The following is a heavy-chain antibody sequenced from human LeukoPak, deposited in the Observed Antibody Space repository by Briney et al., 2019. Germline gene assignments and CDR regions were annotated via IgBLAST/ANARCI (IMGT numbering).Heavy chain of an antibody. CDR3: AKEGTPQVSTWYDL. CDR1: GVTLSPYG. CDR2: ISYEGGTQ. D-gene: IGHD3-10*01. J-gene: IGHJ5*02. Sequence: AGGSLRLSCAASGVTLSPYGMHWVRQAPGKGLEWVAVISYEGGTQHYADSVKGRFIISRDNPRNTLCLQMNILRTEDTAVYYCAKEGTPQVSTWYDLWGQGTQVIVSS. V-gene: IGHV3-30*18.